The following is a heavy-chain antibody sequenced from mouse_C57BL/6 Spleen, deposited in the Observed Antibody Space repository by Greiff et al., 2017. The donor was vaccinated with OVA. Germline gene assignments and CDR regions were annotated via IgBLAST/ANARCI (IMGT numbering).Heavy chain of an antibody. CDR2: INYDGSST. J-gene: IGHJ4*01. V-gene: IGHV5-16*01. CDR1: GFTFSDYY. CDR3: ARGGNGNYEEYAMDY. Sequence: DVKLVESEGGLVQPGSSMKLSCTASGFTFSDYYMAWVRQVPEKGLEWVANINYDGSSTYYLDSLKSRFIISRDNAKNILYLQMSSLKSEDTATYYCARGGNGNYEEYAMDYWGQGTSVTVSS. D-gene: IGHD2-1*01.